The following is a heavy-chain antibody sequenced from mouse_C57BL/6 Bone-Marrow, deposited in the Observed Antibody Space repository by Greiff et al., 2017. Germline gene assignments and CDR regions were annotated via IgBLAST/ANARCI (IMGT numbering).Heavy chain of an antibody. J-gene: IGHJ3*01. CDR3: ARHETYYSNYGAY. CDR2: ISSGGSYT. D-gene: IGHD2-5*01. CDR1: GFTFSSYG. V-gene: IGHV5-6*01. Sequence: EVKLVESGGDLVKPGGSLKLSCAASGFTFSSYGMSWVRQTPDKRLEWVATISSGGSYTYYPDSAKGRFTISRDNAKNTLYLQMSSLKSEDTAMYYCARHETYYSNYGAYWGQGTLVTVSA.